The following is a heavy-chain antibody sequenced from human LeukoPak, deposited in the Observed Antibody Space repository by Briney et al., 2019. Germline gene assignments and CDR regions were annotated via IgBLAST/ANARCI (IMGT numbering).Heavy chain of an antibody. CDR3: ANDLGEMATITGFDY. Sequence: PGGSLRLSCAASGFTFSSYAMSWVRQAPGKGLEWVSAISGSGGSTYYADSVKGRFTISRDNSKNTLYLQMNSLRAEDTAVYYCANDLGEMATITGFDYWGQGTLVTVSS. CDR2: ISGSGGST. CDR1: GFTFSSYA. V-gene: IGHV3-23*01. D-gene: IGHD5-24*01. J-gene: IGHJ4*02.